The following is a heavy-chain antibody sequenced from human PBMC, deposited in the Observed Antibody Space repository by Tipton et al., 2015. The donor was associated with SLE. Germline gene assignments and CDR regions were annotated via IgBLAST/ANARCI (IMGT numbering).Heavy chain of an antibody. CDR3: ARVYDSTAFDI. Sequence: LRLSCTVSGGSISSYYWSWIRQPPGKGLEWIGYIYTSGSTNYNPSLKSRVTISVDTSKNQFSLKLSSVTAADTAVYYCARVYDSTAFDIWGQGTMVTVSS. CDR1: GGSISSYY. J-gene: IGHJ3*02. V-gene: IGHV4-4*09. CDR2: IYTSGST. D-gene: IGHD3-22*01.